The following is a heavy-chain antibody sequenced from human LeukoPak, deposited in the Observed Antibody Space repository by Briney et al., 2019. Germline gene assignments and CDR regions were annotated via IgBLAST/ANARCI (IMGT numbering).Heavy chain of an antibody. CDR3: ARDLGYHLLTNYYYYGMDV. J-gene: IGHJ6*02. Sequence: ASVKVSCKTSGYTFTTYGISWVRQAPGQGLEWMGWISPYNANTNYAQKLQGRVTMTTDTSTSTACMELRSLRSDDTAVYYCARDLGYHLLTNYYYYGMDVWGQGTTVTDSS. D-gene: IGHD2-2*01. CDR2: ISPYNANT. CDR1: GYTFTTYG. V-gene: IGHV1-18*01.